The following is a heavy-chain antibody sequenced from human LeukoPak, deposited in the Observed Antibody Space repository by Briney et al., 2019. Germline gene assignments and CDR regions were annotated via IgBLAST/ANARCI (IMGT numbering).Heavy chain of an antibody. CDR1: GFTFSSYG. V-gene: IGHV3-30*18. CDR3: AKEQRAYSSGNWFDP. D-gene: IGHD6-19*01. Sequence: SGGSLRLSCAASGFTFSSYGMHWVRQAPGKGLEWVAVISYDGSNKYYADSVKGRFTISRDNSKNTLYLQMNSLRAEDTAVYYCAKEQRAYSSGNWFDPWGQGTLVTVSS. J-gene: IGHJ5*02. CDR2: ISYDGSNK.